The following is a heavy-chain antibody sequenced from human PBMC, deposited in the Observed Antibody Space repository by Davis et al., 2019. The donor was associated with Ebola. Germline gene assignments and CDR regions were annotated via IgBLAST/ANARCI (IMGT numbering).Heavy chain of an antibody. CDR3: ARNLDFWSGFPDDY. J-gene: IGHJ4*02. CDR1: GGTFSSYA. Sequence: ASVKVSCEASGGTFSSYAISWVRQAPGQGLEWMGWINPNSGGTNYAQKFQGRVTMTRDTSISTAYMELSRLRSDDTAVYYCARNLDFWSGFPDDYWGQGTLVTVSS. CDR2: INPNSGGT. D-gene: IGHD3-3*01. V-gene: IGHV1-2*02.